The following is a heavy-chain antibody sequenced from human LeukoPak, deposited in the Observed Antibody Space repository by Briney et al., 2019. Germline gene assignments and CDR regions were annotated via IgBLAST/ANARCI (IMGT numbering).Heavy chain of an antibody. CDR3: AKVGRADDYYFDY. CDR2: IRNNGENT. J-gene: IGHJ4*02. CDR1: GLIFSSYA. D-gene: IGHD3-10*01. Sequence: GGSLRLSCAASGLIFSSYAMSWVRQAPGKGLEGVSGIRNNGENTYYADSVKGRFTISRDNSKNTLYLQMNSLGAEDTAVYYCAKVGRADDYYFDYWGLGTLVTVSS. V-gene: IGHV3-23*01.